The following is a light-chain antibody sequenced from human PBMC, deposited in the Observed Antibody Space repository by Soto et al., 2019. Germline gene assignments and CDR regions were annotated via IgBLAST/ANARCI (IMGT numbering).Light chain of an antibody. V-gene: IGKV3-15*01. CDR1: QSVSSN. J-gene: IGKJ1*01. Sequence: EIVMTRSPATLSVSPGERATLSCRASQSVSSNLAWYQQKPGQAPRLLIYGASTRATGIPARFSGSGSGTEFTLTISSLQSEDFAVYYCQQYDNWPWTFGQGTMVDIK. CDR3: QQYDNWPWT. CDR2: GAS.